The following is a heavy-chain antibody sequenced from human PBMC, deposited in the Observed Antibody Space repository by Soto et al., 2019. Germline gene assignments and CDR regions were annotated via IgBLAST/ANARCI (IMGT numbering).Heavy chain of an antibody. Sequence: ASVKVSCKASGYTFTSYDINWVRQATGQGLEWMGWMNPNSGNTGYAQKFQGRVTMTRNTSISTAYMELSSLRSEDTAVYYCARATYLGYCSGGSCPPPYYFAYWGQGTLVPVSS. CDR3: ARATYLGYCSGGSCPPPYYFAY. V-gene: IGHV1-8*01. J-gene: IGHJ4*02. D-gene: IGHD2-15*01. CDR2: MNPNSGNT. CDR1: GYTFTSYD.